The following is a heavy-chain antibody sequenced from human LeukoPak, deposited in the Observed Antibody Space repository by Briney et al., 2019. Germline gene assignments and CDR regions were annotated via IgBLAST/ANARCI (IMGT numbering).Heavy chain of an antibody. Sequence: GGSLRLSCAASGFTFSSYEMNWVRQAPGKGLEWVSYISSSGSTIYYADSVKGQFTISRDNAKNSLYLQMNSLRAEDTAVYYCARGTVVPAALDAFDIWGQGTMVTVSS. V-gene: IGHV3-48*03. CDR2: ISSSGSTI. D-gene: IGHD2-2*01. CDR1: GFTFSSYE. J-gene: IGHJ3*02. CDR3: ARGTVVPAALDAFDI.